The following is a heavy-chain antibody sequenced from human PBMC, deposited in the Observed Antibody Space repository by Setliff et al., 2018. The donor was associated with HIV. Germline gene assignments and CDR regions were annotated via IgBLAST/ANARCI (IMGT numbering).Heavy chain of an antibody. CDR2: IHYSGNT. D-gene: IGHD3-22*01. CDR1: GGSINTPTYY. Sequence: SSETLSLTCGVSGGSINTPTYYWGWIRQPPGKGLEWIGSIHYSGNTYYNPSLKSRVTISVDTSKNQFSLKLSSLTAADTAVYYCARQFPYYYDNRGFYYGYFDYWGQGTLVTVSS. CDR3: ARQFPYYYDNRGFYYGYFDY. V-gene: IGHV4-39*07. J-gene: IGHJ4*02.